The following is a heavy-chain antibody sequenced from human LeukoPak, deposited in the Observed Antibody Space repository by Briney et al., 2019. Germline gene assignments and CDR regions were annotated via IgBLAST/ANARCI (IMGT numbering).Heavy chain of an antibody. CDR2: IRSKANSYAT. J-gene: IGHJ4*02. CDR1: GFTFSGSA. Sequence: GGSLRLSCAASGFTFSGSAMHWVRQASGKGLEWVGRIRSKANSYATAYAASAKGRFTISRDDSKNTAYLQMNSLKTEDTAVYYCTRGGDYWAYNPDYWGQGTLVTVSS. CDR3: TRGGDYWAYNPDY. D-gene: IGHD4-17*01. V-gene: IGHV3-73*01.